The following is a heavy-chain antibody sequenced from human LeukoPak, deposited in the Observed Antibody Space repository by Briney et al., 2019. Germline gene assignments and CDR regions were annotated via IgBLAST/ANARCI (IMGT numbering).Heavy chain of an antibody. CDR3: ARDRGYSSGWYEV. J-gene: IGHJ4*02. Sequence: SETLSLTCTVSGGSISSGNYYWSWIRQPAGKGLEWIGHIYTSGSTNYNPSLKSRVTISVDTSKNQFSLKLSSVTAADTAVYYCARDRGYSSGWYEVWGQGTLVTVSS. CDR1: GGSISSGNYY. V-gene: IGHV4-61*09. D-gene: IGHD6-19*01. CDR2: IYTSGST.